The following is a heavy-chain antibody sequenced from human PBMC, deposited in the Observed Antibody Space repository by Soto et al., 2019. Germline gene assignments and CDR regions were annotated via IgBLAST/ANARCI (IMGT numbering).Heavy chain of an antibody. D-gene: IGHD5-12*01. Sequence: SGPTLVNPTQTLTLTCTFSGFSLSTSGLGVGWIRQPPGKALEWLALIYWNDDKRYSPSLKSRLTITKDTSKNQVVLTMTNMDPVDTATYYCARKAHKMATIVPFDYWGQGTLVTVTS. CDR3: ARKAHKMATIVPFDY. V-gene: IGHV2-5*01. J-gene: IGHJ4*02. CDR2: IYWNDDK. CDR1: GFSLSTSGLG.